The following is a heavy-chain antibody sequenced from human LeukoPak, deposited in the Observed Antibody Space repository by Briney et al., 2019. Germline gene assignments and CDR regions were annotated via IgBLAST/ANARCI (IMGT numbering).Heavy chain of an antibody. CDR2: IYYSGST. J-gene: IGHJ4*02. D-gene: IGHD5-12*01. CDR3: ARGGPSGYVD. CDR1: GGSIRSYY. V-gene: IGHV4-59*01. Sequence: SETLSLTCTVSGGSIRSYYWNWIRQPPGKGLEWIGYIYYSGSTNYNPSLKSRVTISVDTSKNQFSLKLSSVTAADTAVYYCARGGPSGYVDWGQGTLVTVSS.